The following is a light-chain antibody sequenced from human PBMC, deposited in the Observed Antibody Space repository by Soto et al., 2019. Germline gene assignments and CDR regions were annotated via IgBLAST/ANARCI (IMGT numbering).Light chain of an antibody. CDR3: QQYNSYPWT. V-gene: IGKV1-5*01. Sequence: DIQMTQSPSTLSASVGDRVTITCRASQSIRSWLAWYQQKPGKAPKLLIYDASSLESGVPSRFSGSGSGTEFTLTISGLQPDDFAPSYCQQYNSYPWTFGQGTEVEIK. J-gene: IGKJ1*01. CDR1: QSIRSW. CDR2: DAS.